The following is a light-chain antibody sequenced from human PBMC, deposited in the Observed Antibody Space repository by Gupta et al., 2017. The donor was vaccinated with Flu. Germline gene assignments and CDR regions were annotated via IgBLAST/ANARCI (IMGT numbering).Light chain of an antibody. V-gene: IGKV1-5*03. Sequence: GDSVTITCRASQSITSWLAWYQQKPGKAPKLLIYQASTLGSGVPSRFSGSGSGTEFTLTITSLQPDDFAIYYCQQYSSYSTFGQGTKVE. CDR1: QSITSW. J-gene: IGKJ1*01. CDR2: QAS. CDR3: QQYSSYST.